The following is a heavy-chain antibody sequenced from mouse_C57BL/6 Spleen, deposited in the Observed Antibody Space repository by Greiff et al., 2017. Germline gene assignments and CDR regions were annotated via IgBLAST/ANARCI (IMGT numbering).Heavy chain of an antibody. D-gene: IGHD2-4*01. V-gene: IGHV1-52*01. J-gene: IGHJ2*01. CDR2: IDPSDSET. CDR3: ARLVHYDYDPYYFDY. CDR1: GYTFTSYW. Sequence: QVQLQQPGAELVRPGSSVKLSCKASGYTFTSYWMHWVKQRPIQGLEWIGNIDPSDSETPYNQKFKDKATLTVDKSSSTAYMQLSSLTSEDSAVYYCARLVHYDYDPYYFDYWGQGTTLTVSS.